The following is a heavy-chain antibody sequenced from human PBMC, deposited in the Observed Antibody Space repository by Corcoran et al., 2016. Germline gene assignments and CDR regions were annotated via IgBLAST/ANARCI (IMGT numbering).Heavy chain of an antibody. J-gene: IGHJ6*02. D-gene: IGHD3-3*01. Sequence: EVQLVESGGGLVQPGGSLRLSCAASGFTFSSYSMNWVRQAPGKGLEWVSYISSSSSTIYYADSVKGRFTISRDNAKNSLYLQMNSLRDEDTAVYYCAREGRDDFWSGPLYYYYGMDVWGQGTTVTVSS. CDR1: GFTFSSYS. V-gene: IGHV3-48*02. CDR3: AREGRDDFWSGPLYYYYGMDV. CDR2: ISSSSSTI.